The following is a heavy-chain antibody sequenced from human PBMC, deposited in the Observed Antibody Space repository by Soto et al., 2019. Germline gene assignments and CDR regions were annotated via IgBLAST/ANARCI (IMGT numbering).Heavy chain of an antibody. D-gene: IGHD3-10*01. Sequence: GGSLRLSCAASGFTFDDYAMHWVRQAPGKGLEWVSGISWNSGSIGYADSVKGRFTMSRDNAKNSLYLQMNSLRAEDTALYYGAKDMDIAERITMVRGVIITQAFDYWGQGTLVTVSS. V-gene: IGHV3-9*01. CDR3: AKDMDIAERITMVRGVIITQAFDY. J-gene: IGHJ4*02. CDR1: GFTFDDYA. CDR2: ISWNSGSI.